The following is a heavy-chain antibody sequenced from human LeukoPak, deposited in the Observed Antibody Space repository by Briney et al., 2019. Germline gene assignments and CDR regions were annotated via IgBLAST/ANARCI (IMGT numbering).Heavy chain of an antibody. J-gene: IGHJ4*02. CDR2: ISSSSSYI. D-gene: IGHD2-2*01. CDR3: TRAYWNSTSCYNLDY. CDR1: GFTFTSYC. Sequence: PGRSLKLSCTASGFTFTSYCMNWLRQAPGKGLEWVSSISSSSSYIYYADSVKGRFTISRDNAKNSLYLQMNSLSAEDTALYYCTRAYWNSTSCYNLDYWGQGTLVTVSS. V-gene: IGHV3-21*01.